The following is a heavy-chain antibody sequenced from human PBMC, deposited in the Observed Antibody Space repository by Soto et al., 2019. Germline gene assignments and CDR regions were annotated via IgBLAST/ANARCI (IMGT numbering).Heavy chain of an antibody. V-gene: IGHV4-39*01. D-gene: IGHD3-3*01. CDR3: ARQDDFWSGSNWFDP. J-gene: IGHJ5*02. CDR1: GGPISSDGYS. Sequence: SETLSLTWTVSGGPISSDGYSWSWIRPPPGKGLEWIGNVYYNGFTYYNPSLKSRVTISVDTSKNHFSLKLTSVTAADTAVYYCARQDDFWSGSNWFDPWGQGTLVTVSS. CDR2: VYYNGFT.